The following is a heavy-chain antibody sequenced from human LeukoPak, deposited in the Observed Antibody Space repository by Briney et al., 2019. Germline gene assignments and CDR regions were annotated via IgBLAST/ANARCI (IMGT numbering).Heavy chain of an antibody. J-gene: IGHJ4*02. CDR2: ISSSSSYI. CDR1: GFTFSSYS. Sequence: GGSLRLSCAASGFTFSSYSMNWVRQAPGKGLEWVSSISSSSSYIYYADSVKGRFTISRDNSKNTLYLQMNSLRAEDTAVYYCAKYSSYYDSSGYYPDYWGQGTLVTVSS. CDR3: AKYSSYYDSSGYYPDY. D-gene: IGHD3-22*01. V-gene: IGHV3-21*04.